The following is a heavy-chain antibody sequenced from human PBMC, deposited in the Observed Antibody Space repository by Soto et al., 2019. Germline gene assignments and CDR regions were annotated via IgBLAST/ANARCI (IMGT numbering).Heavy chain of an antibody. CDR3: ATSDDYGLYYYYYGMDV. CDR2: ISGSGGST. D-gene: IGHD3-16*01. V-gene: IGHV3-23*01. CDR1: GFTFSSYG. J-gene: IGHJ6*02. Sequence: GGSLRLSCAASGFTFSSYGMSWVRQAPGKGLEWVSAISGSGGSTYYADSVKGRFTISRDNSKNTLYLQMNSLRAEDTAVYYCATSDDYGLYYYYYGMDVWGQGTTVTVSS.